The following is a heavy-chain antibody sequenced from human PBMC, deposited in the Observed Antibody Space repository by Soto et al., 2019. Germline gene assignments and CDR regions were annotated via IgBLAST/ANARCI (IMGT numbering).Heavy chain of an antibody. Sequence: GGSLRLSCAASGFTFSSYWMSWVRQAPGKGLEWVANIKQDGSEKYYVDSVKGRFTISRDNAKNPLYLQMNSLRAEDTAVYYCARDWNYDFWSGYPTSYCYYGMDVWGQGTTVTVSS. CDR3: ARDWNYDFWSGYPTSYCYYGMDV. CDR1: GFTFSSYW. CDR2: IKQDGSEK. J-gene: IGHJ6*02. V-gene: IGHV3-7*05. D-gene: IGHD3-3*01.